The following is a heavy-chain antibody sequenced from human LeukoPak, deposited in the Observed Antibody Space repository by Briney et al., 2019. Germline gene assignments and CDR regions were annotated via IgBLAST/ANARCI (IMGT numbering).Heavy chain of an antibody. CDR2: IYYSGST. CDR1: GGSISSGDSY. V-gene: IGHV4-30-4*01. Sequence: SETLSLTCTVSGGSISSGDSYWSWIRQPPGKGLEWIGYIYYSGSTYYNPSLKSRVTISVDTSKNQFSLKLSSVTAADTAVYYCARGGYVWGSNYFDYWGQGTLVTVSS. D-gene: IGHD3-16*01. CDR3: ARGGYVWGSNYFDY. J-gene: IGHJ4*02.